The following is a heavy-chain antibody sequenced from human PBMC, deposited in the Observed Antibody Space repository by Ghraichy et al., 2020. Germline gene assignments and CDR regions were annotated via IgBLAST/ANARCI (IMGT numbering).Heavy chain of an antibody. J-gene: IGHJ6*02. D-gene: IGHD4-17*01. CDR1: GFTFSSYA. CDR2: ISGSGGST. Sequence: GGSLRLSCAASGFTFSSYAMSWVRQAPGKGLEWVSAISGSGGSTYYADSVKGRFTISRDNSKNTLYLQMNSLRAEDTAVYYCAKEGTVTTIVYYYYGMDVWGQGTTVTVSS. CDR3: AKEGTVTTIVYYYYGMDV. V-gene: IGHV3-23*01.